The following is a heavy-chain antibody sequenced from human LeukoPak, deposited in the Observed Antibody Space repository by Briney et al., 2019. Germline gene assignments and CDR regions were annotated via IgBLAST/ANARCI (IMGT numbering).Heavy chain of an antibody. CDR2: ISSSSSYI. D-gene: IGHD2-2*01. CDR3: AREGCSSTSCHYFDY. CDR1: RFTFSIYE. Sequence: PGGSLRLSCAASRFTFSIYEMNWVRQAPGKGLEWVSSISSSSSYIYYADSVKGRFTISRDNAKNSLYLQMNSLRAEDTAVYYCAREGCSSTSCHYFDYWGQGTLVTVSS. V-gene: IGHV3-21*01. J-gene: IGHJ4*02.